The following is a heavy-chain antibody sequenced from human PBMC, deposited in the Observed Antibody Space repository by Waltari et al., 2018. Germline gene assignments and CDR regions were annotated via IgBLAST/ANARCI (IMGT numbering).Heavy chain of an antibody. CDR3: ASHADPTDYYDSSGYYSDYYYGMDV. D-gene: IGHD3-22*01. CDR2: IYPGDPHT. CDR1: GGTFSSYA. Sequence: VQLVQSGAEVKKPGSSVKVSCKASGGTFSSYAISWVRQMPGKGLEWMGIIYPGDPHTRYSPSFQGQVTISADKSISTAYLQVSSLKASDTAMYYCASHADPTDYYDSSGYYSDYYYGMDVWGQGTTVIVSS. J-gene: IGHJ6*02. V-gene: IGHV5-51*01.